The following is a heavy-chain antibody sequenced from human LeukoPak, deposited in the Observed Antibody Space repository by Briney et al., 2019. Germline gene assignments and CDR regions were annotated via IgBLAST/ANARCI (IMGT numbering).Heavy chain of an antibody. CDR1: GYTFTSYG. J-gene: IGHJ4*02. CDR2: ISAYNGNT. V-gene: IGHV1-18*01. CDR3: ASGSYSGYDLGGFDY. Sequence: ASVKVSCKASGYTFTSYGISWVRQAPGQGLEWMGWISAYNGNTNYAQKLQGRVTMTTDTSTSTAYMELRSLRSDDTAVYCCASGSYSGYDLGGFDYWGQGTLVTVSS. D-gene: IGHD5-12*01.